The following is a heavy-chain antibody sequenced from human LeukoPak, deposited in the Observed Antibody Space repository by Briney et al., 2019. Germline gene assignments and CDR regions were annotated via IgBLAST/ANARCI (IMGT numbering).Heavy chain of an antibody. CDR2: INPNSGGT. CDR1: GDTFTGYY. D-gene: IGHD3-10*01. V-gene: IGHV1-2*02. J-gene: IGHJ4*02. CDR3: GTGSGTYSPDY. Sequence: GASVKVSCKASGDTFTGYYIHWVRQAPGQGLEWMGWINPNSGGTNYAQKFQGRVTMTRYISTAYVELNRLRSDDTAVYYCGTGSGTYSPDYWGQGTLVTVSS.